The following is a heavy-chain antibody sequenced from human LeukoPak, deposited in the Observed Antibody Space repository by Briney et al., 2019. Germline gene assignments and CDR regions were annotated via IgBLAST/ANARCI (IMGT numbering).Heavy chain of an antibody. CDR1: GVTFNSYW. CDR2: ISTDGSST. D-gene: IGHD3-10*01. CDR3: TSEPIRDGSGNLGDHYYVMDV. J-gene: IGHJ6*02. Sequence: GGSLRLSCAASGVTFNSYWMHCVRQAPGKGLVWVSRISTDGSSTTYADSVKGRFSISRDNAKDTLYLQMNSLRAEDTAVYYCTSEPIRDGSGNLGDHYYVMDVWGQGTTVTVSS. V-gene: IGHV3-74*01.